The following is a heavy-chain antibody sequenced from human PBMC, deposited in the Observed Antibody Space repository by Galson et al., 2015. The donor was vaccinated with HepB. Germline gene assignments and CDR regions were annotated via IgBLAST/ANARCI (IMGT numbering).Heavy chain of an antibody. V-gene: IGHV1-69*04. J-gene: IGHJ6*02. D-gene: IGHD2-15*01. Sequence: SVKVSCKASGGTFSSYAISWVRQAPGQGLEWMGRIIPILGIANYAQKFQGRVTITADKSTSTAYMELSSLRSEDTAVYYCARDGYCSGGSCSTYYYYGMDVWSQGTTVTGSS. CDR1: GGTFSSYA. CDR2: IIPILGIA. CDR3: ARDGYCSGGSCSTYYYYGMDV.